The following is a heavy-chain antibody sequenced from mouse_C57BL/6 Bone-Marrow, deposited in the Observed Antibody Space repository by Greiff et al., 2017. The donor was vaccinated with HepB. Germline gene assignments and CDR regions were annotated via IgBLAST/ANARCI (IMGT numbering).Heavy chain of an antibody. Sequence: EVNVVESGGGLVQPGGSLKLSCAASGFTFSDYGMAWVRQAPRKGPEWVAFISNLAYSIYYADTVTGRFTISRENAKNTLYLEMSSLRSEDTAMYYCARLTTVVARDYYAMDYWGQGTSVTVSS. J-gene: IGHJ4*01. V-gene: IGHV5-15*01. CDR1: GFTFSDYG. CDR3: ARLTTVVARDYYAMDY. CDR2: ISNLAYSI. D-gene: IGHD1-1*01.